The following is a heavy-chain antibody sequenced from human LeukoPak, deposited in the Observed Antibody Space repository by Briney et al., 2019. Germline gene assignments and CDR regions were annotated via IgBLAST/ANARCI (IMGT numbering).Heavy chain of an antibody. CDR1: GFTFSSYA. D-gene: IGHD3-10*01. CDR2: ISGSGGST. J-gene: IGHJ5*02. Sequence: GGSLRLSCAASGFTFSSYAMSLVRQAPGKGLEWVSAISGSGGSTYYADSVKGRFTISRDNSKNTLYLQMNSLRAEDTAVYYCAKTLGITMVRGVIVAWFDPWGQGTLVTVSS. CDR3: AKTLGITMVRGVIVAWFDP. V-gene: IGHV3-23*01.